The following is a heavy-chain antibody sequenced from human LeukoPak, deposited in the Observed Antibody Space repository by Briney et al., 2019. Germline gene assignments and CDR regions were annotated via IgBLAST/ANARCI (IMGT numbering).Heavy chain of an antibody. D-gene: IGHD3-3*01. CDR3: AKDLRPDGMYDVDH. CDR1: GFTFRNYV. J-gene: IGHJ4*02. Sequence: GGSLRLSCAASGFTFRNYVIHWVRQAPGKGLEWVAVTSSDSNVKLYADSVKGRFTISRDNSKNTLYLQMDSLRVEDTAVYYCAKDLRPDGMYDVDHWGQGTLVTVSS. V-gene: IGHV3-30*18. CDR2: TSSDSNVK.